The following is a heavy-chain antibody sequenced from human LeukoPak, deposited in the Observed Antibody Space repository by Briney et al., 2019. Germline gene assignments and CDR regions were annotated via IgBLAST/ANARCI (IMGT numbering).Heavy chain of an antibody. CDR2: INAGNGNT. CDR3: ARLCSGGSRYYYFDY. D-gene: IGHD2-15*01. Sequence: EASVKVSCKASGYTFTSYAMHWVRQAPGQRLEWMGWINAGNGNTKYSQKFQGRVTITRDTSASTAYMELSSLRSEDTAVYYCARLCSGGSRYYYFDYWGQGTLVTVSS. CDR1: GYTFTSYA. V-gene: IGHV1-3*01. J-gene: IGHJ4*02.